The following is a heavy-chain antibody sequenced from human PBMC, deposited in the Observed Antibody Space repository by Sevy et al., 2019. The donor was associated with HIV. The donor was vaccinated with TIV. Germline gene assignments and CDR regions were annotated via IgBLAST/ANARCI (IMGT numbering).Heavy chain of an antibody. J-gene: IGHJ4*02. CDR3: AKGGQDTAMPIDFDY. V-gene: IGHV3-23*01. Sequence: GGSLRLSCAASGFTFSSYAMSWVRQAPGKGLEWVSAISGGGGSTYYADSVKGRFTISRDNSKNTLYLQMNSLRAEDMAVYYCAKGGQDTAMPIDFDYWGQGTLVTVSS. D-gene: IGHD5-18*01. CDR1: GFTFSSYA. CDR2: ISGGGGST.